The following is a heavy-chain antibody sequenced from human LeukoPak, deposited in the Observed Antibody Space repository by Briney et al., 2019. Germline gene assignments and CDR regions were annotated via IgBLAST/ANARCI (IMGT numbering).Heavy chain of an antibody. D-gene: IGHD6-19*01. CDR3: ARLSFKGIAVAIDY. CDR1: GYTFTSYD. V-gene: IGHV1-8*01. CDR2: MNPNSGNT. Sequence: ASVKVSCKASGYTFTSYDINWVRQATGQGLEWMGWMNPNSGNTGYAQKFQGRVPMTRNTSISTAYMELSSLRSEDTAVYYCARLSFKGIAVAIDYWGQGTLVTVSS. J-gene: IGHJ4*02.